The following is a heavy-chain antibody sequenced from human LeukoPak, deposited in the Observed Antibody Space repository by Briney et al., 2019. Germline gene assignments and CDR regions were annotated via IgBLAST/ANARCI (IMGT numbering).Heavy chain of an antibody. V-gene: IGHV4-34*01. Sequence: SETLSLTCAVYGGSFSGYYWSWIRQPPGKGLEWIGEINHSGSTNYNPSLKSRVTISVDTSKNQFSLQLNSVTPEDTAVYYCARARLHHNYGSGTNFDYWGQGTLVTVSS. D-gene: IGHD3-10*01. CDR3: ARARLHHNYGSGTNFDY. CDR1: GGSFSGYY. J-gene: IGHJ4*02. CDR2: INHSGST.